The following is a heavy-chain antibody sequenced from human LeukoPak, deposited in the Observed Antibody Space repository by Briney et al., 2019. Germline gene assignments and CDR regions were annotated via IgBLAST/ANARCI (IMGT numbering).Heavy chain of an antibody. Sequence: SETLSLTCTVSGGSISNYYWSWIRQPPGKGLEWIGYIYYSGSTNYNPSLKSRVTISVDTSKNQFSLKLSSVTAADTAVYYCARAEAVAGTHPFEYWGQGTLVTVSS. CDR2: IYYSGST. J-gene: IGHJ4*02. CDR3: ARAEAVAGTHPFEY. V-gene: IGHV4-59*01. CDR1: GGSISNYY. D-gene: IGHD6-19*01.